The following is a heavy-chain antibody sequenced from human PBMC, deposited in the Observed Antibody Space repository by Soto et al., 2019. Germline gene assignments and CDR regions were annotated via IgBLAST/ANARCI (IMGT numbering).Heavy chain of an antibody. Sequence: CAASGFTFSSSAMSWFRQAPGKGLEWDSAISGSGGSTYYADSVKGRFTISRDNAKNTLYLQMNSLRAEDTAVYYCAKAPPGNQQQLAETYYYYYYGMDVWRQGTTGTVSS. V-gene: IGHV3-23*01. J-gene: IGHJ6*02. CDR2: ISGSGGST. D-gene: IGHD6-13*01. CDR1: GFTFSSSA. CDR3: AKAPPGNQQQLAETYYYYYYGMDV.